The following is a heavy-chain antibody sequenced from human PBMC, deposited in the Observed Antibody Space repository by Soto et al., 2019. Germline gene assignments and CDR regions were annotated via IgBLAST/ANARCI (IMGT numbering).Heavy chain of an antibody. J-gene: IGHJ4*02. V-gene: IGHV1-69*01. Sequence: QVQRVRSGSEGKNPGSPLKVSCRAPGGSFSSNPISWVRQAPGKGLGWMAGIIPIFATVHYAQKFQGRVTITADESTSTAYMELTSLRSEDTAVYFCARGGRGYSSAPRYYFDYWGQGTLVTVS. CDR2: IIPIFATV. D-gene: IGHD5-18*01. CDR1: GGSFSSNP. CDR3: ARGGRGYSSAPRYYFDY.